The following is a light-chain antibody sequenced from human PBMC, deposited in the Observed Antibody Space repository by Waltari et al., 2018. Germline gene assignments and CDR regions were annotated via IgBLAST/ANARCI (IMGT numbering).Light chain of an antibody. CDR3: QQSYSSPRT. J-gene: IGKJ1*01. V-gene: IGKV1-39*01. Sequence: DIQMTQSPSSLSASVGDRVTITCRESESVSTYLHLYQHKPVKVPKLLIYAASTLQGGVPSRFSGSGSGTDFTLTISSLQPEDFATYFCQQSYSSPRTFGQGTKVEIK. CDR2: AAS. CDR1: ESVSTY.